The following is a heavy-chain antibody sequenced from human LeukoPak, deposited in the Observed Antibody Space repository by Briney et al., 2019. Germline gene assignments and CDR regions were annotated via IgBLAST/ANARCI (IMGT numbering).Heavy chain of an antibody. Sequence: ASVKVSCKASGYTFTGYYMHWVRQAPGQGLEWMGWINPNSGGTNYAQKLQGRVTMTTDTSTSTAYMELRSLRYDDTALYYCARGGRWELPRPYAFDIWGQGTMVTVSS. J-gene: IGHJ3*02. D-gene: IGHD2-15*01. CDR1: GYTFTGYY. CDR3: ARGGRWELPRPYAFDI. CDR2: INPNSGGT. V-gene: IGHV1-2*02.